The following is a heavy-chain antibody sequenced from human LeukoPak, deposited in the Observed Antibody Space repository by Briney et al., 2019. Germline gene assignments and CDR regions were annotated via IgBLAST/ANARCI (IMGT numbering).Heavy chain of an antibody. Sequence: GASVKVSCKASGYTFTGYYMHWVRQAPGQGLEWMGWINPNSGGTNYAQKFQGRVTMTRDTSISTAYMELSRLRSDDTAVYYCARSLLPRAGHFDYWGQGTLVTVSS. D-gene: IGHD3-22*01. CDR1: GYTFTGYY. CDR2: INPNSGGT. V-gene: IGHV1-2*02. J-gene: IGHJ4*02. CDR3: ARSLLPRAGHFDY.